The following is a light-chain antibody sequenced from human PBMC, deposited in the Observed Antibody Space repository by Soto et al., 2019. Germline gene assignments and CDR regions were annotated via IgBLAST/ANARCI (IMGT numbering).Light chain of an antibody. CDR2: GAS. V-gene: IGKV3-20*01. Sequence: EIVMTQSPATLSLSPGERATLSCRASQSVDNSNLAWYQQKLGRAPRLLISGASTRATGIPDRFSGSGSETDFTLTIARLEPEDFAVYYCQQYGSSPRTFGQGTRLEI. J-gene: IGKJ5*01. CDR3: QQYGSSPRT. CDR1: QSVDNSN.